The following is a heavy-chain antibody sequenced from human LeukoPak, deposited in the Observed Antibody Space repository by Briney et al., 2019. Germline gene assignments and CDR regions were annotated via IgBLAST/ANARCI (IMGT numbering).Heavy chain of an antibody. D-gene: IGHD3-10*01. J-gene: IGHJ3*02. Sequence: GGNLRLSSAASGFTFSSYDMHWVRQAPGKELKWVAFIRYDGSNKSHADPVRDRFTISRDNSNNTLYLQMSSLRAEDTAVYYCAKARFGESYDAFDIWGEGTMVTVSS. CDR1: GFTFSSYD. CDR2: IRYDGSNK. V-gene: IGHV3-30*02. CDR3: AKARFGESYDAFDI.